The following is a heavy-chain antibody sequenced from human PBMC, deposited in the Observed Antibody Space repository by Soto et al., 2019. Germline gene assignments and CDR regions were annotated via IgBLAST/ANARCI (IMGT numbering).Heavy chain of an antibody. Sequence: EVQLVESGGDLVQRGGSLRLSCAASGFPFSSYWMHWVRHTPGKGLDWVARISGDGVRTYYADSVTGRFTVSRDNAKNTLSMQISGLRADDTAVYYCAREYYGLLTVYCTDYWGQGTLVSVSS. CDR1: GFPFSSYW. D-gene: IGHD3-9*01. J-gene: IGHJ4*02. CDR3: AREYYGLLTVYCTDY. V-gene: IGHV3-74*01. CDR2: ISGDGVRT.